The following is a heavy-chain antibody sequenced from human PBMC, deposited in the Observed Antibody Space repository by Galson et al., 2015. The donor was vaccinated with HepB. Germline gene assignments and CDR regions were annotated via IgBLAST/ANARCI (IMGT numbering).Heavy chain of an antibody. CDR1: GFTFSSYA. D-gene: IGHD5-24*01. CDR3: AKEERRWLQTFDF. V-gene: IGHV3-23*01. Sequence: PLRLDCAASGFTFSSYAMSWVRQAPGKGLEGVSGISWSGGSTYYADSVKGRFTISRDNSENTLYLQVNSLRAEDTAVYYCAKEERRWLQTFDFWGQGTPVTVSS. J-gene: IGHJ4*02. CDR2: ISWSGGST.